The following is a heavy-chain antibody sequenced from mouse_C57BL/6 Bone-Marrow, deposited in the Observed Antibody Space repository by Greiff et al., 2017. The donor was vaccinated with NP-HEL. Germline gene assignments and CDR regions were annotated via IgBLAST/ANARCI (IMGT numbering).Heavy chain of an antibody. CDR1: GFNIKDYY. CDR2: IDPEDGET. CDR3: AGGGYGNVFAY. Sequence: VQLQQSGAELVKPGASVKLSCTASGFNIKDYYMHWVKQRTEQGLEWIGRIDPEDGETKYAPKFPGKATITADTSSNTAYLQLSSLTSEDTAVYYCAGGGYGNVFAYWGQGTLVTVSA. D-gene: IGHD2-1*01. J-gene: IGHJ3*01. V-gene: IGHV14-2*01.